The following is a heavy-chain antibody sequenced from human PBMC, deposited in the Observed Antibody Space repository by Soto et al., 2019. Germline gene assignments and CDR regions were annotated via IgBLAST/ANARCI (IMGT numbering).Heavy chain of an antibody. V-gene: IGHV3-30*18. CDR1: ELTFSDYG. CDR2: ISYDGSFV. Sequence: PGGSLRLSCVVSELTFSDYGFHWVRQAPGKGLDWVAAISYDGSFVYYADSVRGRFTISRDNSRNTLDLQMNTLRHEDMAVYYCAKERGRNRNFAMDVWGQGTSVTVSS. D-gene: IGHD1-1*01. CDR3: AKERGRNRNFAMDV. J-gene: IGHJ6*02.